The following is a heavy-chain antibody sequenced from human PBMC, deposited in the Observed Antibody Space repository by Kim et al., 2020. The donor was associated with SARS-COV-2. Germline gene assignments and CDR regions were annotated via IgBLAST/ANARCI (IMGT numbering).Heavy chain of an antibody. CDR1: GGTFGTNT. Sequence: SVKVSCKASGGTFGTNTITWVRQAPGQGLEWMGRIIPVVDKINYAPKFQGRVTLTADKSTITVYMELSGLRTEDKAIYYCARDRVGFSTGIYGYLDTWGRGTQIIASS. J-gene: IGHJ2*01. CDR2: IIPVVDKI. D-gene: IGHD5-12*01. CDR3: ARDRVGFSTGIYGYLDT. V-gene: IGHV1-69*08.